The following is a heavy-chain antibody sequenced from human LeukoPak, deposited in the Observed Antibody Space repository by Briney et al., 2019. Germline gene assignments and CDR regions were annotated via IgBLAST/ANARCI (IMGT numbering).Heavy chain of an antibody. Sequence: SETLSLTCAVYGGSFSGYYWSWIRQPAGKGLEWIGRIYISGSTSYNPSLKSRVTMSVDTSKNQFSLKLSSVTAADTAVYYCARFTSSWPYYMDVWGKGTTVTISS. D-gene: IGHD6-13*01. CDR1: GGSFSGYY. CDR3: ARFTSSWPYYMDV. V-gene: IGHV4-59*10. CDR2: IYISGST. J-gene: IGHJ6*03.